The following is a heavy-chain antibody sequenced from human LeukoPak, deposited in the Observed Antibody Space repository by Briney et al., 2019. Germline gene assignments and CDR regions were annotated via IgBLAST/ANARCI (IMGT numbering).Heavy chain of an antibody. V-gene: IGHV4-59*01. CDR3: GSAIGGGNWFDP. CDR2: IYYSGST. J-gene: IGHJ5*02. D-gene: IGHD2-2*02. CDR1: GGSIRSYN. Sequence: SETLSLTCTVPGGSIRSYNWSSIRQPPGKGLEWIGYIYYSGSTNYNPSLKSRVTISGDTSKNEFSLKLCSVTAAETAVYYCGSAIGGGNWFDPWGQGTLVTVSS.